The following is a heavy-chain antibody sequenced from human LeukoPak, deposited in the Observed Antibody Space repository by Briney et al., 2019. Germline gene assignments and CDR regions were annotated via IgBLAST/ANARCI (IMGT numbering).Heavy chain of an antibody. D-gene: IGHD6-13*01. CDR2: MNPDSGNT. J-gene: IGHJ1*01. V-gene: IGHV1-8*01. CDR1: GYTFTSYD. CDR3: ARVGGIWQQLVGRSKYFQH. Sequence: ASVKVCCKASGYTFTSYDINWVRPATGQGLVWMGWMNPDSGNTGYAQKFQGRVTMTRNTSISTAYMELSSTRSEDTAVYYCARVGGIWQQLVGRSKYFQHWGQGTLVTVSS.